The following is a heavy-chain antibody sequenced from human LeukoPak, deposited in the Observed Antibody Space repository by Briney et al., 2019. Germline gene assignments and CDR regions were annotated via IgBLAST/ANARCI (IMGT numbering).Heavy chain of an antibody. CDR3: ASYRGYSYGYEVDY. CDR2: MNPNSGNT. J-gene: IGHJ4*02. Sequence: ASVKVSCKASGYTFTSYDINWVRQATGQGLEWMGWMNPNSGNTGYAQKFQGRVTMTRNASISTAYMELSSLRSEDTAVYYCASYRGYSYGYEVDYWDQGTLVTVSS. D-gene: IGHD5-18*01. V-gene: IGHV1-8*01. CDR1: GYTFTSYD.